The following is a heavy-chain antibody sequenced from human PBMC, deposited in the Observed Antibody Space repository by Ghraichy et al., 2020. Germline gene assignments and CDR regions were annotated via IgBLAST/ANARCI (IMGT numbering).Heavy chain of an antibody. CDR2: ISGSSGST. V-gene: IGHV3-23*01. CDR3: AKGKRSSGWYFFDY. J-gene: IGHJ4*02. D-gene: IGHD6-19*01. CDR1: GFTFSSYA. Sequence: GGSLRLSCAASGFTFSSYAMSWVRQAPGKGLEWVSTISGSSGSTYYADSVKGRFTISRDNSKNTLYLQMNSLRGEDTAAYYCAKGKRSSGWYFFDYWGQGTLVTVSS.